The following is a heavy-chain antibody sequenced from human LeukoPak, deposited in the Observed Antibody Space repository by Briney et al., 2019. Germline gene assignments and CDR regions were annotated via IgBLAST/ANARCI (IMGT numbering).Heavy chain of an antibody. CDR1: GFTFSSYA. V-gene: IGHV3-66*01. Sequence: PGGSLRLSCAASGFTFSSYAMSWVRQAPGKGLEWVSVIYSGGSTYYADSVKGRFTISRDNSKNTLYLQMNSLRAEDTAVYYCARAVDSSGWYRHFDYWGQGTLVTVSS. D-gene: IGHD6-19*01. CDR2: IYSGGST. CDR3: ARAVDSSGWYRHFDY. J-gene: IGHJ4*02.